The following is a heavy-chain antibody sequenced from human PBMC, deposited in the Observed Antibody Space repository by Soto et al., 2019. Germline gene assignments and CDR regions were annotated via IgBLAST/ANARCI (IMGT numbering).Heavy chain of an antibody. J-gene: IGHJ6*03. Sequence: PGGSLRLSCAASGFTFRSYGMHWVRQAPGKGLEWVAVIWYDGSEKYYVDSVKGRFTISRDNAKNSLYLQMNSLRAEDTAVYYCSRVSYMVRFLEWLSDYYYYYYMDDWGKGTTVTVSS. CDR3: SRVSYMVRFLEWLSDYYYYYYMDD. CDR2: IWYDGSEK. D-gene: IGHD3-3*01. V-gene: IGHV3-33*01. CDR1: GFTFRSYG.